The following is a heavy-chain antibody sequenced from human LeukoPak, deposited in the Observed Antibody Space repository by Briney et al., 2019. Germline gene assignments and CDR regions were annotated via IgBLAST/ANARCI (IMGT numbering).Heavy chain of an antibody. V-gene: IGHV3-7*02. CDR2: VKQDGSEK. CDR1: GFTFSSSW. CDR3: ASAERWLQHFDY. D-gene: IGHD5-24*01. J-gene: IGHJ4*02. Sequence: GGSLRLSCAASGFTFSSSWMSWVRQTPGKGLEWVANVKQDGSEKYYVDSVKGRFTISRDNAKNSLYLQINSLRAEDTAVYYCASAERWLQHFDYWGQGTLVTVSS.